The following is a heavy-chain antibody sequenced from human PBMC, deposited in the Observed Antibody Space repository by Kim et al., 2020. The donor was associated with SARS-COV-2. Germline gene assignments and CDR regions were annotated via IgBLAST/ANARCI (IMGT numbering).Heavy chain of an antibody. V-gene: IGHV3-73*01. CDR1: GITFSGSA. D-gene: IGHD1-26*01. Sequence: GGSLKLSCAASGITFSGSAMHWVRQASGKGLEWVGRIKSKANNYATAYAESVKGRFTISRYDSKNTAYLQMNSLKTEDTAVYYCTRVGAKSHFDYWGQGTLVTVSS. CDR3: TRVGAKSHFDY. CDR2: IKSKANNYAT. J-gene: IGHJ4*02.